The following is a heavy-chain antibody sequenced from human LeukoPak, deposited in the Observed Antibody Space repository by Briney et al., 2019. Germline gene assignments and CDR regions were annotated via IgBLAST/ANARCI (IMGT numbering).Heavy chain of an antibody. D-gene: IGHD6-13*01. J-gene: IGHJ4*02. CDR2: ISDDGTTR. Sequence: PEGSLRLSCAASGFTFSSYGMHWVRQAPGKGLEWVAVISDDGTTRYYADSVKGRFTISRDNFKNTLYLGMNSLRAEDTAVYYCAKEGAAGGKMQFCFDYWGQGTLVTVSS. V-gene: IGHV3-30*18. CDR3: AKEGAAGGKMQFCFDY. CDR1: GFTFSSYG.